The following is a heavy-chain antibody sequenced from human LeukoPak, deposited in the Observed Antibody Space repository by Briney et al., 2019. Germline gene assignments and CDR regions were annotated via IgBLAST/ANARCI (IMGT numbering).Heavy chain of an antibody. CDR1: GFTFSSYS. V-gene: IGHV3-48*04. CDR2: ISSSSSTI. CDR3: ARGTIWFGEFYGMDV. D-gene: IGHD3-10*01. Sequence: PGGSLRLSCAASGFTFSSYSMNWVRQAPGKGLEWVSYISSSSSTIYYADSVKGRFTISRDNAKNSLYLQMNSLRAEDTAVYYCARGTIWFGEFYGMDVWGQGTTVTVS. J-gene: IGHJ6*02.